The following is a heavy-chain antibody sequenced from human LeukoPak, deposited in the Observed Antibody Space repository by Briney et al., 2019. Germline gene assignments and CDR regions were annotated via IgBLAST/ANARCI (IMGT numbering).Heavy chain of an antibody. CDR3: AKAAPYATSWFGKNDY. CDR2: ISGRAGSA. D-gene: IGHD3-10*01. CDR1: GFTFTSYA. J-gene: IGHJ4*02. Sequence: GGSLRLSCAASGFTFTSYAMSWVRQAPGKGLEWVSTISGRAGSAYYADSVKGRSTISRDISKNTLFLQMNSLRAEDTAVYYCAKAAPYATSWFGKNDYWGQGTLVTVSS. V-gene: IGHV3-23*01.